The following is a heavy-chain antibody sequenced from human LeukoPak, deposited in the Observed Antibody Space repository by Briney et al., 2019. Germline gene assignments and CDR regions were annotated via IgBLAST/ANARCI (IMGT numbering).Heavy chain of an antibody. CDR2: IKHDESEK. CDR1: GFSFNSVW. D-gene: IGHD3-16*01. J-gene: IGHJ4*02. V-gene: IGHV3-7*01. CDR3: TRRLDD. Sequence: GGSLRLSCAASGFSFNSVWMDWVRQAPGKGLEWVANIKHDESEKNYLDSVKGRFTISRDNAQNSLYLQMNGLRVEDTAVYYCTRRLDDWGQGTLVTVSS.